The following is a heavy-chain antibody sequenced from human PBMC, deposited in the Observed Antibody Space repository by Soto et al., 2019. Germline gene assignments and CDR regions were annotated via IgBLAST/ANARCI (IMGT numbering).Heavy chain of an antibody. CDR2: ISWNGGGK. Sequence: GGSLRLSCAASGFSFDDYAMHWVRLAPGKGLEWVSGISWNGGGKGYADSVKGRFTISRVNAMNSLYLQMNSLRAEDTALYYCAKVFGNSFYYYGMEVWGQGTTVTVSS. V-gene: IGHV3-9*01. D-gene: IGHD3-10*02. CDR3: AKVFGNSFYYYGMEV. CDR1: GFSFDDYA. J-gene: IGHJ6*02.